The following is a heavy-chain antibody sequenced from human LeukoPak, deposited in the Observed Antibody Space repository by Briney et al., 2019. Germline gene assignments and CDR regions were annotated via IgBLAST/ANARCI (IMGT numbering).Heavy chain of an antibody. CDR3: ASPSGSSSYYFDY. CDR1: GGSISSGGYY. D-gene: IGHD1-26*01. CDR2: INHSGST. Sequence: PSQTLSLTCTVSGGSISSGGYYWSWICQPPGKGLEWIGEINHSGSTNYNPSLKSRVTISVDTSKNQFSLKLSSVTAADTAVYYCASPSGSSSYYFDYWGQGTLVTVSS. J-gene: IGHJ4*02. V-gene: IGHV4-30-2*01.